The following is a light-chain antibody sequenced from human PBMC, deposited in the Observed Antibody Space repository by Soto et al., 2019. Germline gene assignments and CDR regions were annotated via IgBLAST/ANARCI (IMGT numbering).Light chain of an antibody. J-gene: IGKJ4*01. V-gene: IGKV3-15*01. CDR2: GAS. Sequence: EIVMTQSPATLSVSPGERVTLSCRAIQSVSSNLAWYQQKPGQAPRLLIYGASTRAFGIPGRFSGSGSGTDFTLTINSLEPEDVAVYYCQQRSNWPLALTFGGGTKVDI. CDR1: QSVSSN. CDR3: QQRSNWPLALT.